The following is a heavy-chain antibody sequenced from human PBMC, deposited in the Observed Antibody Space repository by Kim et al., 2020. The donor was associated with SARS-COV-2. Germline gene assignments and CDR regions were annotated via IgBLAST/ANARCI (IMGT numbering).Heavy chain of an antibody. V-gene: IGHV3-23*01. CDR2: ISGSGGST. Sequence: GGSLRLSCAASGFTFSSYAMSWVRQAPGKGLEWVSAISGSGGSTYYADSVKGRFTISRDNSKNTLYLQMNSLRAEDTAVYYCAKDCGGSCRYYYGMDVWGQGTTVTVSS. CDR3: AKDCGGSCRYYYGMDV. CDR1: GFTFSSYA. J-gene: IGHJ6*02. D-gene: IGHD2-15*01.